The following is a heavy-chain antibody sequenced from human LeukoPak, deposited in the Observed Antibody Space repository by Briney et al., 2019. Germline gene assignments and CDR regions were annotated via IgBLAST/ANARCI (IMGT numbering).Heavy chain of an antibody. J-gene: IGHJ4*02. CDR1: GFTFSAYW. CDR3: VRDRGGLPVVY. Sequence: GGSLRLSCAASGFTFSAYWMDWVRQIPGKGLVWVSHISSDGTTTTYADSVKGRFTISRDNARNTLFLQMKSLRAEDTAVYFCVRDRGGLPVVYWGQGSLVTVSS. D-gene: IGHD3-10*01. CDR2: ISSDGTTT. V-gene: IGHV3-74*01.